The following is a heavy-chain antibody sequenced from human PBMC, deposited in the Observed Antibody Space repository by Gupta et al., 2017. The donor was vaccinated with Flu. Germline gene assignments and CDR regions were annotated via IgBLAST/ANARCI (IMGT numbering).Heavy chain of an antibody. J-gene: IGHJ4*02. CDR2: IWYDGSNK. Sequence: QVQLVESGGGVVQPGRSLSLSCAASGFTFSSYGLHWVRQAPGKGLEWVAVIWYDGSNKYYADSVKGRFTISRDNSKNTLYLQMNSLRAEDTAVYYCARGEPTNCGGDCYPYFDYWGQGTLVTVSS. V-gene: IGHV3-33*01. CDR3: ARGEPTNCGGDCYPYFDY. D-gene: IGHD2-21*02. CDR1: GFTFSSYG.